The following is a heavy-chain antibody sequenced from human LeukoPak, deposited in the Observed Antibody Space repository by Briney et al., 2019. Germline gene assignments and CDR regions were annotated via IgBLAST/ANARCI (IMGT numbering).Heavy chain of an antibody. CDR3: ARNGYSYGYLFYFDY. J-gene: IGHJ4*02. D-gene: IGHD5-18*01. Sequence: SETLSLTCAVYGGSFSGYYWSWIRQPPGKGLEWIGEINHSGSTNYNPSLKSRVTISVDTSKNQFSLKLSSVTAADTAVYYCARNGYSYGYLFYFDYWGQGTLVTVSS. CDR1: GGSFSGYY. CDR2: INHSGST. V-gene: IGHV4-34*01.